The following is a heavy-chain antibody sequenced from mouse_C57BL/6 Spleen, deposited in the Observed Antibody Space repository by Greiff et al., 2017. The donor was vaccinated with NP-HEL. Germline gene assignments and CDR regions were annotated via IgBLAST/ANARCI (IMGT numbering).Heavy chain of an antibody. CDR3: ARTVYYSNFYYAMDY. Sequence: EVQLQQSGPELVKPGASVKISCKASGYSFTGYYMHWVKQSHGNILDWIGYIYPYNGVSSYNQKFKGKATLTVDKSSSTAYMELRSLTSEDSAVYYCARTVYYSNFYYAMDYWGQGTSVTVSS. J-gene: IGHJ4*01. CDR2: IYPYNGVS. D-gene: IGHD2-5*01. CDR1: GYSFTGYY. V-gene: IGHV1-31*01.